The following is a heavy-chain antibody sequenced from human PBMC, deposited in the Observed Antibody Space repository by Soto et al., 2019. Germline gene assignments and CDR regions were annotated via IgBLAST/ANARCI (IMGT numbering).Heavy chain of an antibody. Sequence: QVQLVQSGAEVKKPGASVKVSCKASGYTFTSYAMHWVRQAPGQRLEWMGWINAGNGNTKYSQKFQGRVTITRDTSASTAYLELSSLRSEDTAVYYCARGYQLLYWSGAFDIWGQGTMVTVSS. CDR1: GYTFTSYA. V-gene: IGHV1-3*01. CDR2: INAGNGNT. CDR3: ARGYQLLYWSGAFDI. D-gene: IGHD2-2*02. J-gene: IGHJ3*02.